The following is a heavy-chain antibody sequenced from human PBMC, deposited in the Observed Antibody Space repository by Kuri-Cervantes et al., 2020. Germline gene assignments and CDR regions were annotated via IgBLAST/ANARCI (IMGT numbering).Heavy chain of an antibody. CDR3: ARDYYDSSGTFDY. J-gene: IGHJ4*02. CDR2: IYTSGST. V-gene: IGHV4-4*07. CDR1: GGSISSYY. Sequence: GSLRLSCTVSGGSISSYYWSWIRQPAGKGLEWIGRIYTSGSTNYNPSLKSRVTMSVDTSKNQFSLKLSPVTAADTAVYYCARDYYDSSGTFDYWGQGTLVTVSS. D-gene: IGHD3-22*01.